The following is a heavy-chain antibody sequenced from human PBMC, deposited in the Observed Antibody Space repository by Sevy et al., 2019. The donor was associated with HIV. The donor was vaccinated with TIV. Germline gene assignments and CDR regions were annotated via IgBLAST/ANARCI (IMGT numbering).Heavy chain of an antibody. CDR3: ARDSGYYGSGSYYRY. V-gene: IGHV3-21*01. CDR1: GFTFSSYS. CDR2: ISSSSSYM. D-gene: IGHD3-10*01. J-gene: IGHJ4*02. Sequence: GGSLRLSCAASGFTFSSYSMNWVRQTPGKGLEWVSSISSSSSYMYYADSVKGRFTISRDNAKNSLYLQMNSLRAEDTAVYYCARDSGYYGSGSYYRYWGQGTLVTVSS.